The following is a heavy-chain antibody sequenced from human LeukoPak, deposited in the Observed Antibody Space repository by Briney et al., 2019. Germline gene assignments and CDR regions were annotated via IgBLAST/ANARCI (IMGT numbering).Heavy chain of an antibody. CDR2: INPNSGGT. V-gene: IGHV1-2*06. J-gene: IGHJ5*02. Sequence: ASVKVSCKASGYTFTGYYMHWVRQAPGQGLEWMGRINPNSGGTNYAQKFQSRVTMTRDTSISTAYMELSRLRSDDTAVYYCARDLSITIFGVVIRNWFDPWGQGTLVTVSS. CDR1: GYTFTGYY. CDR3: ARDLSITIFGVVIRNWFDP. D-gene: IGHD3-3*01.